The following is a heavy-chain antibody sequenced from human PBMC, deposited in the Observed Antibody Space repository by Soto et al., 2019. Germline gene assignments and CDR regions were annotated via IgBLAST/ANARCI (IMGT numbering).Heavy chain of an antibody. CDR2: ISYDGTNK. CDR3: ARGGTEEYDFWGRGMDV. V-gene: IGHV3-30-3*01. CDR1: GFTLSRYA. D-gene: IGHD3-3*01. Sequence: QVQLVESGGGVVQPGRSLRLSCVASGFTLSRYAMHWVRQAPGKGLEWVAVISYDGTNKYYADSVKGRFTFSSDNSKNTLYLQMNSLKPEDTAAYFCARGGTEEYDFWGRGMDVWGQGTTVTVSS. J-gene: IGHJ6*02.